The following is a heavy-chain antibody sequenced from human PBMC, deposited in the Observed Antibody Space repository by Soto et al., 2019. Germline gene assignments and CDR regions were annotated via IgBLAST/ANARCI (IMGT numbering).Heavy chain of an antibody. CDR1: GFTFSNAW. V-gene: IGHV3-15*01. CDR3: TTDPDYYDSSGYYYGEHY. D-gene: IGHD3-22*01. Sequence: AGGSLRLSCAASGFTFSNAWMSWVRQAPGKGLEWVGRIKSKTDGGTTDYAAPVKGRFTISRDDSKNTLYLQMNSLKTEDTAVYYCTTDPDYYDSSGYYYGEHYWGQGTLVTVSS. J-gene: IGHJ4*02. CDR2: IKSKTDGGTT.